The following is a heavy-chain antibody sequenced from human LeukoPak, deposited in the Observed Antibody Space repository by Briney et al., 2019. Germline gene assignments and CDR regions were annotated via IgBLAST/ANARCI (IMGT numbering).Heavy chain of an antibody. Sequence: SETLSLTCTVSGGSISSGGYYWRWIRQHPGKGLEWIGYIYYSGSTYYNPSLKSRVTISVDTSKNQFSLKLSSVTAADTAVYYCARSGDYTPGYFDYWGQGTLVTVSS. CDR2: IYYSGST. V-gene: IGHV4-31*03. J-gene: IGHJ4*02. D-gene: IGHD4-17*01. CDR3: ARSGDYTPGYFDY. CDR1: GGSISSGGYY.